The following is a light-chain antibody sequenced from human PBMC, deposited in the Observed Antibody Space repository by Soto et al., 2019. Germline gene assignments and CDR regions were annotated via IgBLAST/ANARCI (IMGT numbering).Light chain of an antibody. CDR1: SSDVGGYNY. CDR3: CSYAGSYTYV. J-gene: IGLJ1*01. CDR2: DVS. V-gene: IGLV2-11*01. Sequence: QSALTQPRSVSGSPGQSVTISCTGTSSDVGGYNYVSWYQQHPGKAPKLMIYDVSKRPSGVPDRFSGSKSGSTASLTISGLQAEDEADYFCCSYAGSYTYVFGTGTKATVL.